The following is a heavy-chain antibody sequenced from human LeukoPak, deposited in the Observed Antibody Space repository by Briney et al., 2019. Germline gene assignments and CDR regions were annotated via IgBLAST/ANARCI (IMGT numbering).Heavy chain of an antibody. D-gene: IGHD3-22*01. V-gene: IGHV4-38-2*01. CDR3: ARVLGVITFDAFDI. CDR1: GYSISSGYY. Sequence: PSETLSLTCAVSGYSISSGYYWGWIRQPPAKGLEWIGSIYHSGSTYYNPSLKSRVTISVDTSKNQFSLKLSSVTAADTAVYYCARVLGVITFDAFDIWGQGTMVTVSS. J-gene: IGHJ3*02. CDR2: IYHSGST.